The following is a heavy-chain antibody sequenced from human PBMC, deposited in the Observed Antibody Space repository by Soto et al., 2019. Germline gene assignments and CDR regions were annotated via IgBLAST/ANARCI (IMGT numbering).Heavy chain of an antibody. CDR2: MNPNSGNT. V-gene: IGHV1-8*01. Sequence: GASVKVSCKASGYTFTSYDINWVRQATGQGLEWMGWMNPNSGNTGYAQKLQGRVTMTRDTSTSTAYMELRSLRSDGTAVYYCARGSREYSSGWYYSIYWGQGTLVTVSS. D-gene: IGHD6-19*01. CDR1: GYTFTSYD. J-gene: IGHJ4*02. CDR3: ARGSREYSSGWYYSIY.